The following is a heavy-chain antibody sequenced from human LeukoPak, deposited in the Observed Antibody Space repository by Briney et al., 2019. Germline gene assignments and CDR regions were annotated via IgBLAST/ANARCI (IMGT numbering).Heavy chain of an antibody. Sequence: GRSLRLSCAASGFTFNNYAMHWVRQPPGKGLEWVAVVTYDGNNQYYADSVKGRFTVSRDNSRNTVNLQMNSLRAEDTAVYYCARGNWNDFDAGDFDYWGQGTLVTVSS. D-gene: IGHD1-1*01. V-gene: IGHV3-30-3*01. J-gene: IGHJ4*02. CDR3: ARGNWNDFDAGDFDY. CDR1: GFTFNNYA. CDR2: VTYDGNNQ.